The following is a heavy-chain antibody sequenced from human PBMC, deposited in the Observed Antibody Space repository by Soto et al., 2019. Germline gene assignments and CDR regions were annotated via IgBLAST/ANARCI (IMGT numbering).Heavy chain of an antibody. CDR2: ITYDGSFQ. J-gene: IGHJ4*02. Sequence: GGSLRLSCQASGFNFDNYGMHWVRQAPGKGLEWVAVITYDGSFQYYADSVKGRFTISRDNSKNTLSLHLNTLKPEDTAVYHCAKDRVGGTFYTPLAFWGQGTLITVSS. D-gene: IGHD1-7*01. CDR3: AKDRVGGTFYTPLAF. V-gene: IGHV3-30*18. CDR1: GFNFDNYG.